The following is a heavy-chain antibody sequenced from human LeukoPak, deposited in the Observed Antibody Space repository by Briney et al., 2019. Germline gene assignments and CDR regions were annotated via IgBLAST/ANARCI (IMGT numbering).Heavy chain of an antibody. D-gene: IGHD3-10*01. J-gene: IGHJ4*02. CDR2: INHSGST. CDR1: GGSFSGYY. V-gene: IGHV4-34*01. CDR3: ARGRPHLLWFGESRRFDY. Sequence: SETLSLTCAVYGGSFSGYYWSWIRQPPGKGLEWIGEINHSGSTNYNPSLKSRVTISVDTSKNQFSLKLSSVTAADTAVYYCARGRPHLLWFGESRRFDYWGQGTLVTVSS.